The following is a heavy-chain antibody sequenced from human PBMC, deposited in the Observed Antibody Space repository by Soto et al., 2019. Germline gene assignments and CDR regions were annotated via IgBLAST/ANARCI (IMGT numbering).Heavy chain of an antibody. V-gene: IGHV4-59*08. Sequence: SETLSLTCTVSGGSISSYYWSWIRQPPGKGLEWIGYIYCSGSTNYNPSLKSRVTISVDTSKNQFSLKLSSVTAADTAVYYCARGNHGDFGDAFDIWGQGTMVTVSS. CDR2: IYCSGST. J-gene: IGHJ3*02. CDR1: GGSISSYY. D-gene: IGHD3-10*01. CDR3: ARGNHGDFGDAFDI.